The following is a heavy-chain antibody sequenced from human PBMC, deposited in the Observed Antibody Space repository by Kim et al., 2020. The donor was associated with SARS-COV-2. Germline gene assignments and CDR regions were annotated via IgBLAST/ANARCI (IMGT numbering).Heavy chain of an antibody. D-gene: IGHD1-26*01. V-gene: IGHV3-23*01. Sequence: GGSLRLSCAASGFNFSSYAMSRVRKAPGKGLEWGSVISGSGAATHYAESVRGRFTISRDNSKSKLYLQMKNLRDEDTAVYYCAHGQPMPRGGFEPRRQGT. J-gene: IGHJ5*02. CDR3: AHGQPMPRGGFEP. CDR2: ISGSGAAT. CDR1: GFNFSSYA.